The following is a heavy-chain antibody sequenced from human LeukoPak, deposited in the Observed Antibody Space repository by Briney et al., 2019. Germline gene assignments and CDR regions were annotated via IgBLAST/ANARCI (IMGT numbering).Heavy chain of an antibody. J-gene: IGHJ2*01. CDR3: ARVKGKDWYFDL. D-gene: IGHD3-10*01. CDR1: GFTFDDYA. CDR2: ISWNSGSI. V-gene: IGHV3-9*01. Sequence: GGSLRLSCAASGFTFDDYAMHWVRQAPGKGLEWVSGISWNSGSIGYADSVKGRFTISRDNAKNSLYLQMNSLRAEDTAVYYCARVKGKDWYFDLWGRGALVTVSS.